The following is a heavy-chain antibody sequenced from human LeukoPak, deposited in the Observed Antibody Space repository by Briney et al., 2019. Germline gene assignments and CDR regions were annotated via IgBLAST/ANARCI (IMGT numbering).Heavy chain of an antibody. J-gene: IGHJ5*02. D-gene: IGHD2-15*01. V-gene: IGHV3-23*01. CDR2: ISGSGGST. CDR1: GFTFSSYA. Sequence: GGSLRLSCAASGFTFSSYATSWVRQAPGKGLEWVSAISGSGGSTYYADSVKGRFTISRDNSKNTLYLQMNSLRAEDTAVYYCAKPRYCSGGSCYSGWFDPWGQGTLVTASS. CDR3: AKPRYCSGGSCYSGWFDP.